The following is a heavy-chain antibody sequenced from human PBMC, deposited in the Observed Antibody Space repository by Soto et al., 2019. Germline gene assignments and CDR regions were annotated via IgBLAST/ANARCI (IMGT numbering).Heavy chain of an antibody. Sequence: QVQLVQSGAEVKRPGSSVKVSCKASGDTFAFYSINWVRQAPGLGLEWMGRINPILSMSNCAQRFQGRVTMTADKSTSTAYMVLNSLRSEDTAIYYCATSYGSGYRAFDYWGQGALVTVSS. CDR2: INPILSMS. J-gene: IGHJ4*02. CDR3: ATSYGSGYRAFDY. CDR1: GDTFAFYS. V-gene: IGHV1-69*02. D-gene: IGHD3-10*01.